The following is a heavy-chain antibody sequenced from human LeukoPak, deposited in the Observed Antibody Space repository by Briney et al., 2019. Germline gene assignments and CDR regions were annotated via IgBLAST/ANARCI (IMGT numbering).Heavy chain of an antibody. CDR3: ASNPAGNWFDP. Sequence: ASVKVSCKASGGTFSSYAISWVRQAPGQGLEWMGRIIPILGIANYAQKFQGRVTITADKSTSTAYMELSSLRSEDTAVYYCASNPAGNWFDPWGQGTLVTVSS. V-gene: IGHV1-69*04. CDR2: IIPILGIA. CDR1: GGTFSSYA. J-gene: IGHJ5*02.